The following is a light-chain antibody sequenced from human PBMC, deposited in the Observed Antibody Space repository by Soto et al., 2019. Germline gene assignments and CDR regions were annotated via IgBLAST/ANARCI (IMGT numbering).Light chain of an antibody. CDR2: EGG. Sequence: QSVLTQPASVSGSPGQSIALSCTGTSSDVGSYNLVSWYQQHPGKAPKLMISEGGKRPSGVSTRFSGSKSGNTASLTISGLQAEDEADYYCCSFARGNTYGFGTGTKVTVL. V-gene: IGLV2-23*01. CDR1: SSDVGSYNL. CDR3: CSFARGNTYG. J-gene: IGLJ1*01.